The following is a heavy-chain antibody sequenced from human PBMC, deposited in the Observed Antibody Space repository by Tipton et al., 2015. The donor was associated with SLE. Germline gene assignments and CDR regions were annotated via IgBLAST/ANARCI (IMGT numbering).Heavy chain of an antibody. CDR3: GRGGWYIHEAFNI. CDR2: INNDGSST. Sequence: VQLVQSGGGLVQPGESLRLSCAASGFTFSGYWIHWVRQAPGKGLVWVSRINNDGSSTSYADSVKGRFTISRDNAKNTVYLQMNSLRVEDTAVYYCGRGGWYIHEAFNIWGQGTMVTVSS. J-gene: IGHJ3*02. D-gene: IGHD6-19*01. V-gene: IGHV3-74*02. CDR1: GFTFSGYW.